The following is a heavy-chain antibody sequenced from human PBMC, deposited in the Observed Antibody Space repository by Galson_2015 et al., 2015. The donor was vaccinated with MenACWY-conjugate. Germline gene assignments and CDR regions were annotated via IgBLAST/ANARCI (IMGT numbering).Heavy chain of an antibody. CDR2: ISAYNGNI. CDR3: ARRSGWTNDAFDI. Sequence: QGLEWIGWISAYNGNINYAQKFQGRVTMTTDTSTSTAYMELRSLRSDDTAVYYCARRSGWTNDAFDIWGQGTMVTVSS. D-gene: IGHD6-19*01. J-gene: IGHJ3*02. V-gene: IGHV1-18*01.